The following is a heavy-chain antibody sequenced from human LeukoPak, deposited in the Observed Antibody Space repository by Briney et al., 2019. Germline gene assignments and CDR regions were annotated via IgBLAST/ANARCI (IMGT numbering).Heavy chain of an antibody. J-gene: IGHJ4*02. V-gene: IGHV3-30*02. D-gene: IGHD1-26*01. Sequence: PGGSLRLSCAASGFTFSSYGMHWVPQAPGKGLEWVAFIRYDGSNKYYADSVKGRFTISRDNSKNTLYLQMNSLRAEDTAVYYCAKDPQKWESYFDYWGQGALVTVSS. CDR1: GFTFSSYG. CDR3: AKDPQKWESYFDY. CDR2: IRYDGSNK.